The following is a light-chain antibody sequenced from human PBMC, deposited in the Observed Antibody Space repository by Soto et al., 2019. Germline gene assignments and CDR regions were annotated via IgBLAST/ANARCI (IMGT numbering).Light chain of an antibody. Sequence: EIEMTQSPATLSLSPGERATLSCRASQSVGTNLAWHQQKPGQAPRLLIFGAFTRATGVPARISGGGSGTDFTLTISSLQSEDFAKYYCQQYNNWPETFGQGTEVEIK. V-gene: IGKV3-15*01. J-gene: IGKJ1*01. CDR3: QQYNNWPET. CDR1: QSVGTN. CDR2: GAF.